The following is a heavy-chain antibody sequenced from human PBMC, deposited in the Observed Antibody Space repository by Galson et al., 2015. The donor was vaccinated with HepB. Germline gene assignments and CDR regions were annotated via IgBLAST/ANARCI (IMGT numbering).Heavy chain of an antibody. J-gene: IGHJ4*02. CDR1: GYTFTSYG. CDR3: ARDQQGDSSGYYSPPFDY. V-gene: IGHV1-18*04. CDR2: ISAYNGNT. D-gene: IGHD3-22*01. Sequence: VKVSCKASGYTFTSYGISWVRQAPGQGLEWMGWISAYNGNTNYAQKLQGRVTMTTDTSMSTAYMELRSLRSDDTAVYYCARDQQGDSSGYYSPPFDYWGQGTLVTVSS.